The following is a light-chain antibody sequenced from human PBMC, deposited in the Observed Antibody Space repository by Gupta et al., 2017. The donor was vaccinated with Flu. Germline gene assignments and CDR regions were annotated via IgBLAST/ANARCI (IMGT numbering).Light chain of an antibody. CDR1: SPNIGSNS. CDR3: ASWDDTLTGHV. CDR2: RNY. V-gene: IGLV1-47*01. Sequence: SSPNIGSNSVCCYHQLPGMAPKLLIYRNYHRPSGVPVRFSGSKSGTSASLAISGLRSEDEADYYCASWDDTLTGHVFGGGTKLTVL. J-gene: IGLJ3*02.